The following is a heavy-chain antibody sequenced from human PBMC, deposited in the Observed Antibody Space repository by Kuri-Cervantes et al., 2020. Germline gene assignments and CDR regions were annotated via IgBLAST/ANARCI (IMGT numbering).Heavy chain of an antibody. CDR2: IKPDGSEI. V-gene: IGHV3-7*02. Sequence: GGSLRLSCAASGFSFSTHWMSWVRHTAGKGLEWVANIKPDGSEIFYGASVKGRFTISRVNSENSVYLQMNSLKDEDTAIYYCANGNNFDTWGQGTTVTVSS. D-gene: IGHD1-26*01. CDR1: GFSFSTHW. CDR3: ANGNNFDT. J-gene: IGHJ3*02.